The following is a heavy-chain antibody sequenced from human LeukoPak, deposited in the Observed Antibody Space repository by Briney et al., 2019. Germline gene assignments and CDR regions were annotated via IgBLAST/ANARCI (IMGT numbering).Heavy chain of an antibody. J-gene: IGHJ4*02. CDR1: GYSISSGYY. CDR2: IYHSGTT. V-gene: IGHV4-61*01. Sequence: SETLSLTCTVSGYSISSGYYWSWIRQSPGKGLEWIGFIYHSGTTNYNPSLKSRVTISIDTSKNEFSLKLTSVTAADTAVYFCAREANYYGSGSYFEGTFDYWGQGSLGTVSS. CDR3: AREANYYGSGSYFEGTFDY. D-gene: IGHD3-10*01.